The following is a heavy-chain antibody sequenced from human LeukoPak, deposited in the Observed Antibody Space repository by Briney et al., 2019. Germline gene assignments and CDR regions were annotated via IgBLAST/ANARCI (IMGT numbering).Heavy chain of an antibody. CDR3: ARQHSKAVGGFGFDY. D-gene: IGHD3-16*01. V-gene: IGHV4-39*01. J-gene: IGHJ4*02. CDR2: IYYSGST. Sequence: KPSETLSLTCTVSGGSISSSSYYWGWIRQPPGKGLEWIGSIYYSGSTYYNPSLKSRVTISVDTSKNQFSLKLSSVTAADTAVYYCARQHSKAVGGFGFDYWGQGTLVTVSS. CDR1: GGSISSSSYY.